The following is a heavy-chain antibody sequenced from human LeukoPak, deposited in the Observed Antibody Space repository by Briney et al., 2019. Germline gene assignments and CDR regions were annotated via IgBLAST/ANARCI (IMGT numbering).Heavy chain of an antibody. V-gene: IGHV3-33*06. D-gene: IGHD6-19*01. Sequence: GGSLRLSCAASGFTFSSYGMHWVRQAPGKGLEWVAVIWYDGSNKYYADSVKGRFTISRDNSKNTLYLQMNSLRAEDTAVYYCAKGAVAGTYYYYYYYMDVWGKETTVTVSS. CDR1: GFTFSSYG. J-gene: IGHJ6*03. CDR3: AKGAVAGTYYYYYYYMDV. CDR2: IWYDGSNK.